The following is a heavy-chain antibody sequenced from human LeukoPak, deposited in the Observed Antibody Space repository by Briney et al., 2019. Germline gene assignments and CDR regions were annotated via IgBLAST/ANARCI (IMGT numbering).Heavy chain of an antibody. D-gene: IGHD6-19*01. CDR1: GFTFSSYG. CDR3: ARGGYSSGWYFDY. Sequence: GGSLRLSCAASGFTFSSYGMHWVRQAPGKGLEWVSVIYSGGSAYYADSVKGRFTISRDNSKNTLYLQMNSLRAEDTAVYYCARGGYSSGWYFDYRGQGTLVTVSS. CDR2: IYSGGSA. J-gene: IGHJ4*02. V-gene: IGHV3-53*01.